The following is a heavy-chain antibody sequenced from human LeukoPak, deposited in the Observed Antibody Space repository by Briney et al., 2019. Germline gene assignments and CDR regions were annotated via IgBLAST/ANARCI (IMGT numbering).Heavy chain of an antibody. D-gene: IGHD5-12*01. CDR3: ARGAGEDVDIVPTVGGCDY. CDR2: ININSGGS. V-gene: IGHV1-2*02. Sequence: ASVKVSCKASGSTFTGYYMHWVRQPPGQGLGWVGWININSGGSNYAAKFQGRVTMTRDTSISTAYMELSRLRSDDTAVYYCARGAGEDVDIVPTVGGCDYWGQGTLVTVSS. CDR1: GSTFTGYY. J-gene: IGHJ4*02.